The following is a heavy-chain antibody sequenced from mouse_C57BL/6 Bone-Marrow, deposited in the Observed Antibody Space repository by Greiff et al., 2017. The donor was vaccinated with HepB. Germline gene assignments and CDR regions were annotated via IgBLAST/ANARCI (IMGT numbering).Heavy chain of an antibody. CDR3: ARGIYYGNLYDFDY. Sequence: QVQLQQPGAELVKPGASVKLSCKASGYTFTSYWMQWVNQRPGQGLEWIGEIDPSDSYTNYNQKFKGKATLTVDTASSTAYMQLSSLTSEDSAVYYCARGIYYGNLYDFDYWGQGTTLTVSS. J-gene: IGHJ2*01. CDR1: GYTFTSYW. V-gene: IGHV1-50*01. CDR2: IDPSDSYT. D-gene: IGHD2-1*01.